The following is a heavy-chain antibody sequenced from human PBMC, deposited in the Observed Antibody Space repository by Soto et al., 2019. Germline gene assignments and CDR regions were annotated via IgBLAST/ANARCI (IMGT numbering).Heavy chain of an antibody. Sequence: SETLSLTCTVSGGSISSYYWSWIRQPPGKGLEWIGYIYYSGSTNYNPSLKSRVTISVDTSKNQFSLKLSSVTAADTAVYYCASLLFFLSAVSSPLFDYWGQGTLVTVSS. D-gene: IGHD2-2*01. V-gene: IGHV4-59*08. J-gene: IGHJ4*02. CDR3: ASLLFFLSAVSSPLFDY. CDR1: GGSISSYY. CDR2: IYYSGST.